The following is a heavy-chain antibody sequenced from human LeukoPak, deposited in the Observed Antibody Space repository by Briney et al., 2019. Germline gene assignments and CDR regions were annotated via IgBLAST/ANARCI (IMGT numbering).Heavy chain of an antibody. Sequence: SETLSLTCTVSGGSIRSSYYYWGWIRQPPGKGLEWIGSIYDSGSTYYNPSLKSRVTISVDTSKNQFSLKLNSLSSSDSAVFYCARHYGPWGQGTLVTVSS. V-gene: IGHV4-39*01. CDR1: GGSIRSSYYY. D-gene: IGHD3-10*01. J-gene: IGHJ5*02. CDR3: ARHYGP. CDR2: IYDSGST.